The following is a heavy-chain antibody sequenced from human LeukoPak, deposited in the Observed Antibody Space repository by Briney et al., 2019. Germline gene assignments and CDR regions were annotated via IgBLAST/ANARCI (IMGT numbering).Heavy chain of an antibody. Sequence: GGSLRLSCAASGFTFSSYSMNWVRQAPGKGLVWVSRINSDGSITSYADSVKGRFTISRDNAKNTLYLQMNSLRAEDTAVYFCARGHYGPDYWGQGTVVTVSS. J-gene: IGHJ4*02. D-gene: IGHD3-10*01. V-gene: IGHV3-74*01. CDR1: GFTFSSYS. CDR3: ARGHYGPDY. CDR2: INSDGSIT.